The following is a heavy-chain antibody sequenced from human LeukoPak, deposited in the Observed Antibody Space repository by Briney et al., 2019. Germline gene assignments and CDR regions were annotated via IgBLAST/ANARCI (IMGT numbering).Heavy chain of an antibody. J-gene: IGHJ4*02. CDR2: INPDTGGT. V-gene: IGHV1-2*02. D-gene: IGHD3-10*01. CDR3: ARERFYSSGNYNNRIDY. CDR1: GYTFTGYY. Sequence: ASVKVSCKASGYTFTGYYMHWVRQAPGQGLEWMGWINPDTGGTNYAQKFQGRVTMTRDTSISTAYMELSRLRSDDTAVYYCARERFYSSGNYNNRIDYWGQGILVTVSS.